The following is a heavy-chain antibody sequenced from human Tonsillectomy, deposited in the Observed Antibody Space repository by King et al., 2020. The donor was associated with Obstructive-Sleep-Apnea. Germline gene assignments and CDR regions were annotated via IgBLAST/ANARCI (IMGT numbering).Heavy chain of an antibody. D-gene: IGHD3-3*01. CDR3: AKFKGRLEWLLSGGGDFQH. CDR1: GFTFSSYA. CDR2: ISGSGETT. V-gene: IGHV3-23*04. Sequence: VQLVESGGGLVQPGGSLRLSCAASGFTFSSYAMSWVRQAPGKGLEWVSAISGSGETTYYAASVKGRFTISRDNSKNTLYLQMNSLKAEDTAVYYCAKFKGRLEWLLSGGGDFQHWGQGTLVTVSS. J-gene: IGHJ1*01.